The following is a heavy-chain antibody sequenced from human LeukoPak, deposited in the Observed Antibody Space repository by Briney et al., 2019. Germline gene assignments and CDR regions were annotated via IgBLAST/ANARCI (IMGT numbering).Heavy chain of an antibody. CDR2: ISYDGSNK. J-gene: IGHJ4*02. D-gene: IGHD2-2*01. CDR3: AKKGYCSSTSCYYFDY. Sequence: GGSLRLSCAASGFTFSSYGMHWVRQAPGKGLEGVAVISYDGSNKYYADSVKGRFTISRDNSKNTLYLQMNSLRAEDTAVYYCAKKGYCSSTSCYYFDYWGQGTLVTVSS. V-gene: IGHV3-30*18. CDR1: GFTFSSYG.